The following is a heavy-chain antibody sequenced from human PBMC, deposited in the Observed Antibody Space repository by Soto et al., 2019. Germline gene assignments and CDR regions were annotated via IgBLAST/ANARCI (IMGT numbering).Heavy chain of an antibody. CDR3: ARVRNPNYDFWSGYASFDS. V-gene: IGHV3-74*01. J-gene: IGHJ4*02. CDR1: GFTFSSYW. CDR2: ISSDGSRT. D-gene: IGHD3-3*01. Sequence: EVQLVESGGGLVQSGGSLRLSCAASGFTFSSYWMHWVRQAPGKGLVWVSRISSDGSRTNYADSVKGRFAISRDNAKTTSYLQMNSLRAEDTAVYYCARVRNPNYDFWSGYASFDSWGQGTLVTVSS.